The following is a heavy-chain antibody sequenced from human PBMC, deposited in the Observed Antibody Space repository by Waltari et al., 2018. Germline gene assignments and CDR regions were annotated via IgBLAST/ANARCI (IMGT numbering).Heavy chain of an antibody. CDR1: GFTSGNHY. Sequence: EVQLVESGGGLIQPGGSLRLSCAASGFTSGNHYMVWVSQAPGKGLECVSIIYAGGSGARTNYADSVRGRFTISRDNSKNTLYLQMNSLRVEDTALYFCARAGLGSPLEWLRLFDHWGQGTPVTVSS. V-gene: IGHV3-53*03. CDR3: ARAGLGSPLEWLRLFDH. D-gene: IGHD6-19*01. CDR2: IYAGGSGART. J-gene: IGHJ4*02.